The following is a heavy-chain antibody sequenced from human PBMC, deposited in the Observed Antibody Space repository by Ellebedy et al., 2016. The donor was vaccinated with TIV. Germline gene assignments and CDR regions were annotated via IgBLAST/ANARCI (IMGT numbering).Heavy chain of an antibody. J-gene: IGHJ6*02. CDR2: IKYDGSEK. V-gene: IGHV3-7*01. Sequence: GESLKISXGSFGFTLSLYWMSWVRQAPGKGLEWVANIKYDGSEKYYVDSVKGRFTISRDNAKSSLSLQMNSLRVEDTAVYYCARAAHFYSYGMDVWGQGTTATVS. CDR1: GFTLSLYW. D-gene: IGHD3-3*02. CDR3: ARAAHFYSYGMDV.